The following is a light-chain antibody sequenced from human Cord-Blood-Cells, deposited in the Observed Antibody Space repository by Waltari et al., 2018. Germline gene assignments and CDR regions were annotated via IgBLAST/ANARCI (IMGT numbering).Light chain of an antibody. Sequence: VMTPPPATLSVYPGSTATLSCRSSQSISSNLAWYQQKPGQAPRLLIYGASTRATGIPARFSGSGSGTEFTLTISSLQSEDFAVYYCQQYNNWPLTFGGGTKVEIK. CDR1: QSISSN. CDR3: QQYNNWPLT. CDR2: GAS. V-gene: IGKV3-15*01. J-gene: IGKJ4*01.